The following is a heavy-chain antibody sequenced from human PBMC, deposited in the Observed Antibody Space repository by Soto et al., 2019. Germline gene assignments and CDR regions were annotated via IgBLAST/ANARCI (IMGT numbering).Heavy chain of an antibody. CDR1: GFPFSDHY. J-gene: IGHJ3*02. CDR2: INFSGVTV. D-gene: IGHD2-2*01. Sequence: VQLVESGGGLVEPGGSLRLSCEASGFPFSDHYMNWIRQAPGKGLEWISYINFSGVTVYYAASVKGRFTISRDNAKNSIYLQMNRLTAEDAAMYYCVRDPSPRDGFDIWGQGTMVIVSS. V-gene: IGHV3-11*01. CDR3: VRDPSPRDGFDI.